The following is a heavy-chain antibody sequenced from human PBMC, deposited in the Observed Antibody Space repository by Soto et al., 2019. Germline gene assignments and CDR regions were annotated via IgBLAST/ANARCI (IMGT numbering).Heavy chain of an antibody. D-gene: IGHD3-3*01. J-gene: IGHJ4*02. Sequence: GGSLRLSCAAAGFTFSSYWMSWVRQAPGKGLEWVANIKQDGSEKYYVDSVKGRFTISRDNAKNSLYLQMNSLRAEDTAVYYCAIGYYDFWSGYYSPFDYWGQGSLVTVSS. CDR3: AIGYYDFWSGYYSPFDY. CDR1: GFTFSSYW. V-gene: IGHV3-7*05. CDR2: IKQDGSEK.